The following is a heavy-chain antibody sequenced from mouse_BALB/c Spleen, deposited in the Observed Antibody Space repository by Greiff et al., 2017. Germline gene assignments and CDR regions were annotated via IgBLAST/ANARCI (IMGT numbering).Heavy chain of an antibody. CDR1: GFNIKDYY. CDR3: DRNGSSPFDY. J-gene: IGHJ2*01. CDR2: IDPENGDT. D-gene: IGHD1-1*01. Sequence: VQLQQSGAELVRSGASVKLSCTASGFNIKDYYMHWVKQRPEQGLEWIGWIDPENGDTEYAPKFQGKATMTADTSSNTAYLQLSSLTSEDTAVYYCDRNGSSPFDYWGQGTTLTVSS. V-gene: IGHV14-4*02.